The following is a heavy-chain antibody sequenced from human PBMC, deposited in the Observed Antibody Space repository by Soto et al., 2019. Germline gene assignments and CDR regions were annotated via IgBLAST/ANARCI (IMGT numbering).Heavy chain of an antibody. CDR1: GGSISSGGYY. V-gene: IGHV4-31*03. CDR3: ARQRTSVVTQAYFDS. CDR2: IYYSGST. D-gene: IGHD2-21*02. J-gene: IGHJ4*02. Sequence: SETLSLTCTVSGGSISSGGYYWSWIRQHPGKGLEWIGYIYYSGSTYYNPSLKSRVTISVDTSKNQFSLKLRSVTAADTALYYCARQRTSVVTQAYFDSWGQGSLVT.